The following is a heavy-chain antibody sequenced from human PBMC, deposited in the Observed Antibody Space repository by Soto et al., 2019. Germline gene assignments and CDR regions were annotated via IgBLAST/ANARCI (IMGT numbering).Heavy chain of an antibody. CDR1: GYTFTSYG. J-gene: IGHJ6*02. CDR3: ARDTGNSSSWYYYYYYGMDV. D-gene: IGHD6-13*01. Sequence: ASVKVSCKASGYTFTSYGISWVRQAPGQGLEWMGWISAYNGNTNYAQKLQGRVTMTTDTSTSTAYMELRSLRSGDTAVYYCARDTGNSSSWYYYYYYGMDVWGQGTTVTVSS. CDR2: ISAYNGNT. V-gene: IGHV1-18*04.